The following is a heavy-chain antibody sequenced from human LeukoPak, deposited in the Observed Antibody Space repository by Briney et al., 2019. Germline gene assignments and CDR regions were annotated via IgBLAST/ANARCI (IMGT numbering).Heavy chain of an antibody. V-gene: IGHV3-15*01. CDR1: GLTFGNAW. CDR3: TTKHGFQEGIDY. CDR2: IKSKTDGATT. Sequence: PGGSLRLSCAGSGLTFGNAWMTWVRQAPGKGLEWVGHIKSKTDGATTEYTTPVKGRFTISRDDSKNTLYLQMNSLKTEDTALYYCTTKHGFQEGIDYWGQGTLVTVSS. J-gene: IGHJ4*02. D-gene: IGHD6-13*01.